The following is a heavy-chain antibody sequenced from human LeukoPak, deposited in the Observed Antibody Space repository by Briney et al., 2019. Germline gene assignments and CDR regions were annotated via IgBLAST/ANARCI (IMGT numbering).Heavy chain of an antibody. CDR3: ARGRSAAGTIDY. CDR1: GDSVTSNSST. V-gene: IGHV6-1*01. Sequence: SQTLSLTCAISGDSVTSNSSTWNWIRQSPSRGLEGRGRTYYSTKWYNDYAVSVKSRISIKPYTSKNQCSLQLSSVTPEDTALYFCARGRSAAGTIDYWGQGTLVTVSS. D-gene: IGHD6-13*01. CDR2: TYYSTKWYN. J-gene: IGHJ4*02.